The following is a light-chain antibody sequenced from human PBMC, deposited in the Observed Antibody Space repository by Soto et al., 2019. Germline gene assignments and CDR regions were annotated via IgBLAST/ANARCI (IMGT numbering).Light chain of an antibody. Sequence: EIVLTQSPGTLSLSPGERATLSCRASQSVSSSYLAWYQQKPGQAPRLLIYGASSRATGIPDRFGGSGSGTDFTLTISRLEPEDFAVYYCQQYWTFGQGTKVEIK. V-gene: IGKV3-20*01. CDR2: GAS. CDR3: QQYWT. CDR1: QSVSSSY. J-gene: IGKJ1*01.